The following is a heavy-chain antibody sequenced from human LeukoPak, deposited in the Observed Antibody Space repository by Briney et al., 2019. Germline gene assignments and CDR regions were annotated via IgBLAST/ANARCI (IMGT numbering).Heavy chain of an antibody. CDR1: GDSISSSSYY. CDR2: ISYSGST. J-gene: IGHJ6*03. CDR3: ARGIERITIFGVVYSYYYYMDV. Sequence: SETLSLTCTVSGDSISSSSYYWGWIRQPPGKGLEWIGSISYSGSTYYNPSLRSRVTIFADTSKNLLSLKLSSVTAADTAVYYCARGIERITIFGVVYSYYYYMDVWGKGTTVTVSS. V-gene: IGHV4-39*07. D-gene: IGHD3-3*01.